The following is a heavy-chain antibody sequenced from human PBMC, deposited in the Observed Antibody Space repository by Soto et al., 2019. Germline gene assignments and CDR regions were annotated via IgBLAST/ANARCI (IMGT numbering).Heavy chain of an antibody. CDR3: XXXXXXXXXXXN. V-gene: IGHV1-69*01. CDR2: IVPIVDTS. Sequence: QVQLVQSGAEVRQPASSVKVSCKTSGGTFSSYAISWVRQAPGQGLEWMGGIVPIVDTSTYAQKFQGRVTXXXXXXXXXXXXXXXXXXXXXXXXXXXXXXXXXXXXXXNWGQGTLVTVYS. CDR1: GGTFSSYA. J-gene: IGHJ4*02.